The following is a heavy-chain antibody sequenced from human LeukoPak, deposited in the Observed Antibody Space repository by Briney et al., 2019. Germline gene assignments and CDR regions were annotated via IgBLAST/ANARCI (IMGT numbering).Heavy chain of an antibody. J-gene: IGHJ4*02. CDR3: ARHLENNEGSGGYGYFDK. CDR1: GVSIGSTSYY. V-gene: IGHV4-39*01. Sequence: SETLSLTCAVSGVSIGSTSYYWAWIRQSPGKGLEWIANVFHSGSTYQNLSLRSRVAISVDTSKNQFSLRLTSVTAADTATYYCARHLENNEGSGGYGYFDKWGQGTLVTVSS. CDR2: VFHSGST. D-gene: IGHD1-26*01.